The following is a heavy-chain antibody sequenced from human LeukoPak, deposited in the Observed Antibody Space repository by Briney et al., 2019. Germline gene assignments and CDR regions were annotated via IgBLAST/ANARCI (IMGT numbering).Heavy chain of an antibody. Sequence: SQTLSLTCTVSGGSISSGGYYWSWIRQHPGKGLEWIWYIYYSGSTYYNPSLKSRVTISVDTSKNQYSLKLSSVTAADTAVYYCARGDYYDSSGYYSPWGQGTLVTVSS. CDR2: IYYSGST. D-gene: IGHD3-22*01. CDR1: GGSISSGGYY. J-gene: IGHJ5*02. CDR3: ARGDYYDSSGYYSP. V-gene: IGHV4-31*03.